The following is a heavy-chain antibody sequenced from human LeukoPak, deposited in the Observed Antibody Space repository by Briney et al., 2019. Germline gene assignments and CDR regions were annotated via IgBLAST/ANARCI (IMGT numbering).Heavy chain of an antibody. J-gene: IGHJ4*02. CDR1: GFPFSSYA. CDR3: AREGKAVVPLFDY. D-gene: IGHD2-2*01. Sequence: PGGSLRLSCSASGFPFSSYAMHWVRQAPGKGLEWVAFISFDGTNKYYADSLKGRFTISRDNSKNTLYLHMNSLRSEDTAVYYCAREGKAVVPLFDYWGQGTLITVSA. CDR2: ISFDGTNK. V-gene: IGHV3-30-3*01.